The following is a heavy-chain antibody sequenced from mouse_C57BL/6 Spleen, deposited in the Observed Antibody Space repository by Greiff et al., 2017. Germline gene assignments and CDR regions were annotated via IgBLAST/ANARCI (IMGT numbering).Heavy chain of an antibody. V-gene: IGHV2-6-1*01. D-gene: IGHD1-1*01. CDR2: IWSDGST. Sequence: VKLVESGPGLVAPSQSLSITCTVSGFSLTSYGVHWVRQPPGKGLEWLVVIWSDGSTTYNSALKSRLCISKDNSKSQVVLKMNSLQTDDTAMYYCARHKYYGSAYAMDYWGQGTSVTVSS. CDR3: ARHKYYGSAYAMDY. CDR1: GFSLTSYG. J-gene: IGHJ4*01.